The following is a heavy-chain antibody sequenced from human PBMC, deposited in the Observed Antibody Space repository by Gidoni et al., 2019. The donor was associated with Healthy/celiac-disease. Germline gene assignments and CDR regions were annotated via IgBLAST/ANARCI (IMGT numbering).Heavy chain of an antibody. J-gene: IGHJ4*02. V-gene: IGHV3-33*01. D-gene: IGHD3-10*01. CDR3: ARASGRGNPPFDY. CDR1: GFTFSSYG. CDR2: IWYDGSNK. Sequence: QVQLVESGGGVVQPGRSLRLSCSASGFTFSSYGMHWVRQAPGKGLEWVAVIWYDGSNKYYADSVKGRFTISRDNYKNTLYLKMNSLRAEDTAVDYCARASGRGNPPFDYWGQGTLVTVSS.